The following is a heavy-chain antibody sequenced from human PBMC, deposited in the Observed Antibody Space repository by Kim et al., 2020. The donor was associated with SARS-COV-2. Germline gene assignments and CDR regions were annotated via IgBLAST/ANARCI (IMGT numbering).Heavy chain of an antibody. D-gene: IGHD1-7*01. Sequence: GGSLRLSCAASGFTFSSYTMNWVRQAPGKGLEWVSSISSSSSFIYYADSVKGRFTISRDNAKNSLYLQMNSLRAADTAVYYCARDVTGTAAFDIWGQGTMVTVSS. V-gene: IGHV3-21*01. CDR2: ISSSSSFI. J-gene: IGHJ3*02. CDR1: GFTFSSYT. CDR3: ARDVTGTAAFDI.